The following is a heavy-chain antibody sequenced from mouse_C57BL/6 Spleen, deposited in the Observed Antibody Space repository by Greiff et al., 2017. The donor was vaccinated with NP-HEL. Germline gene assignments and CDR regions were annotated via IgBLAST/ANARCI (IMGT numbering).Heavy chain of an antibody. D-gene: IGHD2-1*01. CDR2: IDPEDGDT. V-gene: IGHV14-1*01. J-gene: IGHJ4*01. CDR3: TTGDYRNGYAMDY. Sequence: EVQLQQSGAELVRPGASVKLSCTASGFNIKDYYMHWVKQRPEQGLEWIGRIDPEDGDTEYAPKFQGKATMTADTSSNTAYLQLSSLTSEDPAVYYCTTGDYRNGYAMDYWGQVTSVTVSS. CDR1: GFNIKDYY.